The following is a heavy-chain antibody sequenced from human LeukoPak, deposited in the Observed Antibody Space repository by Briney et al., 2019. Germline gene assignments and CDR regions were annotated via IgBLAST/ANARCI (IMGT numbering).Heavy chain of an antibody. Sequence: HAASVKVSCKASGYTFTSYGISWVRQAPGQGLEWMGWISAYNGNTNYAQKLQGRVTMTTDTSTSTAYMELGSLRSDDTAVYYCARDYYYGSGSYYIPPWDAFDIWGQGTMVTVSS. V-gene: IGHV1-18*01. CDR2: ISAYNGNT. D-gene: IGHD3-10*01. CDR1: GYTFTSYG. CDR3: ARDYYYGSGSYYIPPWDAFDI. J-gene: IGHJ3*02.